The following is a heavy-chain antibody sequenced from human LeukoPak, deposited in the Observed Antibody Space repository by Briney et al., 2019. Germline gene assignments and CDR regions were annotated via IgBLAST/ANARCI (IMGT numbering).Heavy chain of an antibody. CDR2: VYYSGST. Sequence: SETLSLTCTVSGGSISSYYWSWIRQPPGKGLEWIGFVYYSGSTNYNPSLKSRVTISVDTSKNQFSLKLTSVTAADTAVYYCARALGIAVALWGQGTLVAVSS. CDR1: GGSISSYY. CDR3: ARALGIAVAL. D-gene: IGHD6-13*01. V-gene: IGHV4-59*08. J-gene: IGHJ4*02.